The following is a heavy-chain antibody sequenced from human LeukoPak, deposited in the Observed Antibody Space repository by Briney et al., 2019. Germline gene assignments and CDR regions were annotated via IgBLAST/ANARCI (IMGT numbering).Heavy chain of an antibody. Sequence: ASVKVSCKTSGGTFSSYTISWVRQAPGQGLEWMGRIIPILGIATYAQNFHGRVTISADKSTSTAYMELSSLRSEDTAVYYCARRGDGYIANWGQGTLVTVSS. V-gene: IGHV1-69*02. CDR2: IIPILGIA. CDR1: GGTFSSYT. J-gene: IGHJ4*02. D-gene: IGHD5-24*01. CDR3: ARRGDGYIAN.